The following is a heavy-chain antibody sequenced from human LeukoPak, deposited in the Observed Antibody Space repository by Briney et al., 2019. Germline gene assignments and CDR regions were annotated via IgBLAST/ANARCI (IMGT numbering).Heavy chain of an antibody. Sequence: SGPTLVKPTQTLTLTCTFSGFSLSTYGMRVSWIPQPPGKALEWLARIDWDDDKFYRASLKTRLTISKDTSKSQVVLEVTNMEPVDTGTYYCARLSPIVGSVGRGYSFDYWGQGTLVTVSS. V-gene: IGHV2-70*04. CDR1: GFSLSTYGMR. J-gene: IGHJ4*02. CDR2: IDWDDDK. CDR3: ARLSPIVGSVGRGYSFDY. D-gene: IGHD1-26*01.